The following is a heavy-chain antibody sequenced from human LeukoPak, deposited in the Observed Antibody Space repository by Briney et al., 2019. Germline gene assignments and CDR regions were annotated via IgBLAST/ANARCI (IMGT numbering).Heavy chain of an antibody. CDR2: IWYDGSNK. D-gene: IGHD2-15*01. CDR3: ARDIVVVVAATYGMDV. V-gene: IGHV3-33*01. J-gene: IGHJ6*02. Sequence: PGGSLRLSCAASGCTFSSYGMHWVRQAPGKGLEWVAVIWYDGSNKYYADSVKGRFTISRDNSKNTLYLQMNSLRAEDTAVYYCARDIVVVVAATYGMDVWGQGTTVTVSS. CDR1: GCTFSSYG.